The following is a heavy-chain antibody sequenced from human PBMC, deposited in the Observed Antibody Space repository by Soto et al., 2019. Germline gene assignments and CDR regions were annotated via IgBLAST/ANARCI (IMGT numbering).Heavy chain of an antibody. D-gene: IGHD5-18*01. J-gene: IGHJ4*02. V-gene: IGHV1-69*01. CDR3: ARGGRGYSSAPRYYFDY. CDR1: GGSFSSNP. Sequence: VQLVQSGSEVKKPVSSVKVSCKASGGSFSSNPISWVRQAPGQGLEWMAGIIPIFATVHYAQKFQGRVTITADESTSTAYMELTSLRSEDTAVYFCARGGRGYSSAPRYYFDYWGQGTLVTVSS. CDR2: IIPIFATV.